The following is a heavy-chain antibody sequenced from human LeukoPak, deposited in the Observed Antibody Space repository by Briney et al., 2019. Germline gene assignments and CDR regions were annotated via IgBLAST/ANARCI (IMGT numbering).Heavy chain of an antibody. CDR3: ANYNYESSGYSYFGN. CDR2: IYSSGSA. CDR1: GGFISSYY. V-gene: IGHV4-4*07. D-gene: IGHD3-22*01. J-gene: IGHJ4*02. Sequence: SETLSLTCSVSGGFISSYYWSWIRQSAGKGLEWIGRIYSSGSANYNPSLKSRVTMSVDTSKNQSPLRLSSVTGADTAVYYCANYNYESSGYSYFGNWGQGIVVIVSS.